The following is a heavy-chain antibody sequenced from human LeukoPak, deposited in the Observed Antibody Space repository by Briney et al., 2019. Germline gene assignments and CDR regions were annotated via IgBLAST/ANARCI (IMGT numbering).Heavy chain of an antibody. D-gene: IGHD2-2*01. J-gene: IGHJ5*02. CDR2: THTSGSP. V-gene: IGHV4-4*09. CDR1: GGSMTHYF. Sequence: PSGTLSLTCTVSGGSMTHYFWNWIRQPPGKGLEWIGYTHTSGSPDYSRSLKSRVTISLDTSKNQFSLMLSSVTAADTAVYFCARATQRYCSGTTCFPYWFDIWGQGTLATVSS. CDR3: ARATQRYCSGTTCFPYWFDI.